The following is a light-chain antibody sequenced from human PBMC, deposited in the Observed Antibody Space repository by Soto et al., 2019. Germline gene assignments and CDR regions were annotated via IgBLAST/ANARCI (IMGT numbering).Light chain of an antibody. CDR1: QSVSSN. Sequence: EIVMTQSPATLSVSPGARATLSCRASQSVSSNLDWYQQKPGQAPRLLIYGASARATGIPARFSGSGSGTEFTLTISSLQSEDFAVYDCQQYNNWPPRITFGPGTKVDI. CDR3: QQYNNWPPRIT. V-gene: IGKV3D-15*01. CDR2: GAS. J-gene: IGKJ3*01.